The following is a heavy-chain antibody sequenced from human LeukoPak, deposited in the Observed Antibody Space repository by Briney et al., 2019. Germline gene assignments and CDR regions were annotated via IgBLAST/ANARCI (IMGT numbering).Heavy chain of an antibody. CDR1: GFTFSNHG. J-gene: IGHJ4*02. CDR3: AKEHTNAMDYFHY. V-gene: IGHV3-30*18. D-gene: IGHD2-8*01. CDR2: ISYDGRKK. Sequence: GSLRLSCAVSGFTFSNHGMHWVRQAPGKGLEWVAVISYDGRKKYYADFVKGRFTISRDNSMNTLYLQMNSLRAEDTAVYYCAKEHTNAMDYFHYWGQGTLVTVSS.